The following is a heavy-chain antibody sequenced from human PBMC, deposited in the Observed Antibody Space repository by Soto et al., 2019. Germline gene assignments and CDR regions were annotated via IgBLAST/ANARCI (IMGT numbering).Heavy chain of an antibody. V-gene: IGHV3-11*06. CDR3: AREGDSSGQALDY. CDR1: GFTFSDYY. Sequence: PGGSLRLSCAASGFTFSDYYMSWIRQAPGKGLEWVSYISSSSSYTNHADSVKGRFTISRDNAKNSLYLQMNSLRAEDTAVYYCAREGDSSGQALDYWGQGTLVTVSS. J-gene: IGHJ4*02. CDR2: ISSSSSYT. D-gene: IGHD3-22*01.